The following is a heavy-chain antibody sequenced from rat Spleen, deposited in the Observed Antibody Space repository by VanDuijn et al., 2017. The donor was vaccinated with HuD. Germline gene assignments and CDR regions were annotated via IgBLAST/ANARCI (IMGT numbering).Heavy chain of an antibody. CDR2: TNYDGSST. CDR1: GFTFSDYY. V-gene: IGHV5-29*01. J-gene: IGHJ3*01. Sequence: EVQLVESDGGLVQPGRSLKLSCAASGFTFSDYYMAWVRQAPTKGLEWVATTNYDGSSTYYRDSVKGRFTISRDNAKSTLYLQMNSLRSEDTATYYCTRDRYGGSAYNWFAYWGQGTLVTVSS. D-gene: IGHD1-11*01. CDR3: TRDRYGGSAYNWFAY.